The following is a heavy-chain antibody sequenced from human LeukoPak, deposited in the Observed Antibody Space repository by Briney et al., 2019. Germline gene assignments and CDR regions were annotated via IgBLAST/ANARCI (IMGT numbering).Heavy chain of an antibody. Sequence: TLSLTCTVSGGSISSGSYYWSWIRQPAGKGLEWIGRIYTSGSTNYNPSLKSRVTISVDTSKNQFSLKLSSVTAADTAVYYCARDRRGASRFYYMDVWGKGTTVTVSS. V-gene: IGHV4-61*02. CDR1: GGSISSGSYY. CDR3: ARDRRGASRFYYMDV. CDR2: IYTSGST. J-gene: IGHJ6*03. D-gene: IGHD4/OR15-4a*01.